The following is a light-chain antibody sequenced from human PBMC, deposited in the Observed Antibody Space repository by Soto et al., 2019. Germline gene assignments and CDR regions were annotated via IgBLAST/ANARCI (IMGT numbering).Light chain of an antibody. V-gene: IGLV2-14*01. J-gene: IGLJ1*01. CDR2: EVS. Sequence: QSVLTQPASVSGSPGQSTTISCTGTRSDVGGYNYVSWYQQHPGKAPKLMIYEVSNRPSGVSNRFSGSKSGNTASLTISGLQAEDEAHYYCSSYTSTNTYVFGTGTKATVL. CDR3: SSYTSTNTYV. CDR1: RSDVGGYNY.